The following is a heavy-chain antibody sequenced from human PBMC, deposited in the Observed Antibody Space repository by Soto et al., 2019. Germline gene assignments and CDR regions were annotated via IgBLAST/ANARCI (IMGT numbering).Heavy chain of an antibody. CDR2: IYHSGST. J-gene: IGHJ4*02. Sequence: SETLSLTCTVSGGSISSYYWSWIRQPPGKGLEWIGYIYHSGSTNYNPSLKSRVTISVDKSKNQFSLKLSSVTAADTAVYYCARGDVDTAMVKFDYWGQGTLVTVSS. CDR1: GGSISSYY. CDR3: ARGDVDTAMVKFDY. V-gene: IGHV4-59*12. D-gene: IGHD5-18*01.